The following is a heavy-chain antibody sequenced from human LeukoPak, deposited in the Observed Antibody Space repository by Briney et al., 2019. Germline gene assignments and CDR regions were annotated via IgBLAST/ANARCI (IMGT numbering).Heavy chain of an antibody. V-gene: IGHV4-59*01. Sequence: PSETLSLTCTVSGGSITDYYWSWIRQPPGKGLEWIGYLDYSGSTNYNPSLESRVTISVDTPKNQFSLKLRSVTSADTAVYYCVVGPNHYYFDYWGQGTLVAVSS. J-gene: IGHJ4*02. CDR1: GGSITDYY. CDR2: LDYSGST. D-gene: IGHD1-14*01. CDR3: VVGPNHYYFDY.